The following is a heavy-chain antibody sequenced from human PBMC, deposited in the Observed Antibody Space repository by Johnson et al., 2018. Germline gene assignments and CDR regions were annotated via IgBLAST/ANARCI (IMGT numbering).Heavy chain of an antibody. D-gene: IGHD2-8*01. CDR1: GFAYSRSP. V-gene: IGHV3-23*04. Sequence: VQLVESGGGLVQPGGSLRLSCAASGFAYSRSPMIWVRQAPGMGLEWVSTIIENGGDTWYADSVKGRFTISRDNSKNTLSLLMNTLRPEDTALYYCAKRVSYGTSPDDYYLDVWGKGTTVTVSS. CDR3: AKRVSYGTSPDDYYLDV. CDR2: IIENGGDT. J-gene: IGHJ6*03.